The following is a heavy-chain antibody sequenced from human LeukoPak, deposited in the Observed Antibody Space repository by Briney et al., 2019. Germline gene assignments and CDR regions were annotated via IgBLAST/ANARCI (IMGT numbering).Heavy chain of an antibody. CDR2: ISSSSSTI. J-gene: IGHJ4*02. D-gene: IGHD2-15*01. V-gene: IGHV3-48*01. Sequence: PGGSLRLSCAASGFTFSSYSMNWVRQAPGKGLEWVSYISSSSSTIYYADSVKGRFTISRDNAKNSLYLQMNSLRAEDTAVYYCARVLRGWGNDYWGQGTLVTVSS. CDR1: GFTFSSYS. CDR3: ARVLRGWGNDY.